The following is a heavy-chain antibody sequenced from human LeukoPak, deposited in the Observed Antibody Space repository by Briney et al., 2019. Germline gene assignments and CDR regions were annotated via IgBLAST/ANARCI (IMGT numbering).Heavy chain of an antibody. V-gene: IGHV3-30*04. D-gene: IGHD3-22*01. Sequence: PGGSLRLSCAASGFTFSSYAMHWVRQAPGKGLEWVAVISYDGSNKYYADSVKGRFTISRDNSKNTLYLQMNSLRAEETAVYYCARRYYYDSSARAPYFDYWGQGTLVTVSS. CDR2: ISYDGSNK. J-gene: IGHJ4*02. CDR1: GFTFSSYA. CDR3: ARRYYYDSSARAPYFDY.